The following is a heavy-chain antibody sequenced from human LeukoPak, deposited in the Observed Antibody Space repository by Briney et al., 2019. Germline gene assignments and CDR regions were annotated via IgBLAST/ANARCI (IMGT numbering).Heavy chain of an antibody. CDR2: IYHSGST. Sequence: SETLSLTCAVSGGSISSSNWWSWVRQPPGKGLEWIGEIYHSGSTNYNPSLKSRVTISVDKSKNQFSLKLSSVTAADTAVYYCARGDYASFGFYYMDVWGKGTTVTVSS. V-gene: IGHV4-4*02. CDR3: ARGDYASFGFYYMDV. CDR1: GGSISSSNW. D-gene: IGHD4-17*01. J-gene: IGHJ6*03.